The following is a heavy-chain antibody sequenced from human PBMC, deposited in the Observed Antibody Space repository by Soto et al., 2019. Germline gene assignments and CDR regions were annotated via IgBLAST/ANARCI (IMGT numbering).Heavy chain of an antibody. CDR3: ARGVLRQGMDY. CDR2: INRSGST. CDR1: GGSFSGYY. J-gene: IGHJ4*02. Sequence: QVQLQQWGAGLLKPSETLSLTCAVYGGSFSGYYWSWIRQPPGKGLEWIGEINRSGSTNYNPSLKRRVTISVDTSKNQFSLKLSAVTAADTAVYYCARGVLRQGMDYWGQGMLVTVSS. D-gene: IGHD4-17*01. V-gene: IGHV4-34*01.